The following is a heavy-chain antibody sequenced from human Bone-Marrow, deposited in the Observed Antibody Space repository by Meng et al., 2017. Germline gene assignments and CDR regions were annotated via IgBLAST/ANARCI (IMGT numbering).Heavy chain of an antibody. V-gene: IGHV3-9*01. CDR3: ARGSDPYDYVWGSYRYKYYFNY. D-gene: IGHD3-16*02. CDR2: ISWNSGSI. CDR1: GFTFDDYA. Sequence: GGSLRLSCAASGFTFDDYAMHWVRQAPGKGLEWVSGISWNSGSIGYADSVKGRFTISRDNAKNSLYLQMNSLRAEDTAVYYCARGSDPYDYVWGSYRYKYYFNYWARGPL. J-gene: IGHJ4*02.